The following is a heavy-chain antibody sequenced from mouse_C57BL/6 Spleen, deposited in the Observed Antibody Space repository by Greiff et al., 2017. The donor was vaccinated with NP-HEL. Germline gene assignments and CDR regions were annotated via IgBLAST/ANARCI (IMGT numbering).Heavy chain of an antibody. V-gene: IGHV1-42*01. CDR3: ARSGYDYAWFAY. CDR1: GYSFTGYY. Sequence: EVQLKESGPELVKPGASVKISCKASGYSFTGYYMNWVKQSPEKSLEWIGEINPSTGGTTYNQKFKAKATLTVDKSSSTAYMQLKSLTSEDSAVYYCARSGYDYAWFAYWGQGTLVTVSA. J-gene: IGHJ3*01. CDR2: INPSTGGT. D-gene: IGHD2-4*01.